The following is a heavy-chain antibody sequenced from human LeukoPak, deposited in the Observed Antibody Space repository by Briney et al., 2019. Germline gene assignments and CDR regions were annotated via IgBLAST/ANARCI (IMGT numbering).Heavy chain of an antibody. CDR2: ISYDGSNK. CDR3: ACYGLFDY. J-gene: IGHJ4*02. V-gene: IGHV3-30*04. Sequence: PGGSLRLSCAASGFTFSSYAMHWVRQAPGKGLEWVAVISYDGSNKYYADSVKGRFTISRDNSKNTLYLQMNSLRAEDTAVYYCACYGLFDYWGQGTLVTVSS. CDR1: GFTFSSYA. D-gene: IGHD2-15*01.